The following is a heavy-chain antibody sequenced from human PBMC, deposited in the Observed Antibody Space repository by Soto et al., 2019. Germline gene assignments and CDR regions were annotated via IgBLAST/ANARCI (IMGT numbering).Heavy chain of an antibody. CDR3: ARVKAERFLEWQRGLSAFDI. V-gene: IGHV1-18*01. J-gene: IGHJ3*02. CDR1: GYTFTSYG. Sequence: QVQLVQSGAEVKKPGASVKVSCKASGYTFTSYGISWVRQAPGQGLECMGWISAYNGNTNYAQKLQGRVTMTTDTSTSTAYMELRSLRSDDTAVYYCARVKAERFLEWQRGLSAFDIWGQGTMVTVSS. D-gene: IGHD3-3*01. CDR2: ISAYNGNT.